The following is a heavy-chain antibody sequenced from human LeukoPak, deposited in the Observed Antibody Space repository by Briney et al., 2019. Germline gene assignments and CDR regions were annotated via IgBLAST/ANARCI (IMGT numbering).Heavy chain of an antibody. CDR1: GFTFSDYY. CDR2: IRNKANRYTT. D-gene: IGHD1-26*01. V-gene: IGHV3-72*01. Sequence: PGGSLRLSRAASGFTFSDYYMDWVRQAPGKGLEWVGRIRNKANRYTTEYAASVRGRFTVSRDDSNKALYLQMNSLKTEDTAVYYCARDMGTTTTYWGQGILVTVSS. CDR3: ARDMGTTTTY. J-gene: IGHJ4*02.